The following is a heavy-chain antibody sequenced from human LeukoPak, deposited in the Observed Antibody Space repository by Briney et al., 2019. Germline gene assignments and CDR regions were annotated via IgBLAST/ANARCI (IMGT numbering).Heavy chain of an antibody. Sequence: GGSLRLSCAASGFTFSTYEMNWVRQAPGKGLEWVSYISSSGSAIDYADSAKGRFTISRDNAKNSLYLQMNSLRVEDTALYYCAKDPDYGGNSGDYYYYMDVWGKGTTVTISS. J-gene: IGHJ6*03. CDR2: ISSSGSAI. CDR3: AKDPDYGGNSGDYYYYMDV. D-gene: IGHD4-23*01. V-gene: IGHV3-48*03. CDR1: GFTFSTYE.